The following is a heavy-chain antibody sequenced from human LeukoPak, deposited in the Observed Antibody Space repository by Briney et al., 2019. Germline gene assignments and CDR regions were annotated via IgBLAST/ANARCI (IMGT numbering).Heavy chain of an antibody. J-gene: IGHJ4*02. CDR3: AKGSRDSRPYYFDF. CDR2: ITGSGRDT. D-gene: IGHD1-1*01. CDR1: GFTFDNYA. V-gene: IGHV3-23*01. Sequence: PGGSLRLSSVASGFTFDNYAMSWVRPAPGKGLEWVSAITGSGRDTYHADSVKGRFTISRDNSKNTLYLQMNSLRAEDMALYYCAKGSRDSRPYYFDFWGQGTLVTVSS.